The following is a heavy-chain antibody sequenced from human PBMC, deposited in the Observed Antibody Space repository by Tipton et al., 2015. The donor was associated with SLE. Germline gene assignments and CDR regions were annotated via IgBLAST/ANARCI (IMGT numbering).Heavy chain of an antibody. J-gene: IGHJ4*02. CDR2: ITGSGDRT. V-gene: IGHV3-23*01. CDR1: GFTFSNYA. CDR3: ARSPVDYWTGYSD. D-gene: IGHD3/OR15-3a*01. Sequence: SLRLSCAASGFTFSNYAMSWVRQAPGKGLEWVSAITGSGDRTYYIDSVKGRFTISRDNSKNSLYLQMNGLRAEDTAVYYCARSPVDYWTGYSDWGQGTL.